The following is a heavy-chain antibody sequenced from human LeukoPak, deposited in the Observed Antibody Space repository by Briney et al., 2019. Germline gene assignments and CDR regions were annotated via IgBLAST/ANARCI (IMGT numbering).Heavy chain of an antibody. CDR3: ARDSERFLERPGAFDI. J-gene: IGHJ3*02. CDR1: GFTFSSYA. CDR2: ISYDGSNK. D-gene: IGHD3-3*01. V-gene: IGHV3-30-3*01. Sequence: PGGSLRLSCAASGFTFSSYAMHWVRQAPGKGLEWVAVISYDGSNKYYADSVKGRFTISRDNSKNTLYLQMNSLRAEDTAVYYCARDSERFLERPGAFDIWGQGTMVTVSS.